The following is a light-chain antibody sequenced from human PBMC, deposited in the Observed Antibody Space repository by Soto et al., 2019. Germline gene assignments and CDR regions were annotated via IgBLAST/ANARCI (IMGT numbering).Light chain of an antibody. CDR1: SSDVGSYNL. J-gene: IGLJ2*01. CDR2: EGS. Sequence: QSVLTQPASVSGSPGQSITISCTGTSSDVGSYNLVSWYQQHPGKAPKLMIYEGSKRPSGVSNRFSGSKSGNTASLTISGLQAEDEADYYYCSYAGRSTDVVFGGGTKLTVL. CDR3: CSYAGRSTDVV. V-gene: IGLV2-23*01.